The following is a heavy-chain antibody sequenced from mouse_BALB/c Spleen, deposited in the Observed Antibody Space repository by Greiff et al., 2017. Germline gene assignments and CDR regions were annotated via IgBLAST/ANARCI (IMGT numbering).Heavy chain of an antibody. V-gene: IGHV1S137*01. CDR1: GYTFTDYA. CDR2: ISTYYGDA. D-gene: IGHD1-1*01. CDR3: AGGGAYGSSYLDYAIDY. J-gene: IGHJ4*01. Sequence: VQLQESGAELVRPGVSVKISCKGSGYTFTDYAMHWVKQSHAKSLEWIGAISTYYGDASYNQKFKGKATMTVDKSSTTAYMELASLTSEDSAIYYVAGGGAYGSSYLDYAIDYWGQGTSVTVSS.